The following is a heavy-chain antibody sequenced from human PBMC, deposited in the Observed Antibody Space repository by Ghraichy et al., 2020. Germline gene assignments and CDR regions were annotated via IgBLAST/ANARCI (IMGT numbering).Heavy chain of an antibody. D-gene: IGHD3-3*01. CDR1: GGSFSGYY. Sequence: SETLSLTCAVYGGSFSGYYWSWIRQPPGKGLEWIWEINHSGSTNYNPSLKSRVTISVDTSKNQFSLKLSSVTAADTAVYYCARGFTIFGVVTYYYYYGMDVWGQGTTVTVSS. CDR3: ARGFTIFGVVTYYYYYGMDV. V-gene: IGHV4-34*01. J-gene: IGHJ6*02. CDR2: INHSGST.